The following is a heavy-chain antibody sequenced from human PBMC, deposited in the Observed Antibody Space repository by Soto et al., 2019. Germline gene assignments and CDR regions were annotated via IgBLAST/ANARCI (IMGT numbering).Heavy chain of an antibody. D-gene: IGHD3-22*01. CDR2: IYYSGST. Sequence: SSETLSLTCTVSGGSISSSSYYWGWIRQPPGKGLEWIGSIYYSGSTYYNPSLKSRVTISVDTSKNQFSLKLSSVTAADTAVYYCASYYYDSSGENYWGQGTLVTVSS. CDR1: GGSISSSSYY. CDR3: ASYYYDSSGENY. J-gene: IGHJ4*02. V-gene: IGHV4-39*01.